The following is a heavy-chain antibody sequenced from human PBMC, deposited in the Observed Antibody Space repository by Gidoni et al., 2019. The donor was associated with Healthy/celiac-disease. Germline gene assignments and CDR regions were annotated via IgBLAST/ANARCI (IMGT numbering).Heavy chain of an antibody. CDR3: AREFSYYDILTGYWYYFDY. D-gene: IGHD3-9*01. J-gene: IGHJ4*02. Sequence: QVQLVQSGAEVKKPGASVKVSCKASGYTFPSYAMHWVRQAPGQRLEWMGWINAGNGNTKYSQKFQGRVTITRDTSASTAYMELSSLRSEDTAVYYCAREFSYYDILTGYWYYFDYWGQGTLVTVSS. V-gene: IGHV1-3*01. CDR1: GYTFPSYA. CDR2: INAGNGNT.